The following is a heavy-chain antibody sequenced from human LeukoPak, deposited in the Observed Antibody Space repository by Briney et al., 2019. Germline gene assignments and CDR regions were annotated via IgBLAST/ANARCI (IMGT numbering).Heavy chain of an antibody. CDR2: ISYDGSNK. V-gene: IGHV3-30-3*01. CDR3: ATGSLKY. CDR1: GFTFSSYA. J-gene: IGHJ4*02. Sequence: PGGSLRLSCAASGFTFSSYAMHWVRQAPGKGLEWVAVISYDGSNKYYADSVKGRFTISRDNAKNSLYLQMNSLRAEDTAVYFCATGSLKYWGQGTLVTVSS.